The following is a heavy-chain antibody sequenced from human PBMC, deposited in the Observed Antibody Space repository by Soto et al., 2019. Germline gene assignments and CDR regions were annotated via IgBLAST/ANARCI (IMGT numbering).Heavy chain of an antibody. D-gene: IGHD3-16*01. Sequence: EVDLVESGGGLAQPGRSLRLSCVASGFTFDDHGMHWVRQIPGRGLEWVSGISWNSGSIGYAESVKGRFTIFRDNAKNAVYLEMNSLRQEDTALYYCVRDTSSVWHLKDHWGQGVQVSVSS. CDR1: GFTFDDHG. CDR2: ISWNSGSI. J-gene: IGHJ4*02. V-gene: IGHV3-9*01. CDR3: VRDTSSVWHLKDH.